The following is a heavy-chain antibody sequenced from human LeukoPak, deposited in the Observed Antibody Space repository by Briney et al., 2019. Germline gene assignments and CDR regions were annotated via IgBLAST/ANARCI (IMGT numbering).Heavy chain of an antibody. CDR3: ARIPSSRQLLHFDY. V-gene: IGHV3-23*01. D-gene: IGHD6-13*01. Sequence: GGSLRLSCAASGFTFSSYVMSWVRQAPGKGLEWVSTISGSGGSTYYADSVKGRFTISRDISKNMLYLQMNSLRAEDTAVYYCARIPSSRQLLHFDYWGQGTLVTVSS. J-gene: IGHJ4*02. CDR2: ISGSGGST. CDR1: GFTFSSYV.